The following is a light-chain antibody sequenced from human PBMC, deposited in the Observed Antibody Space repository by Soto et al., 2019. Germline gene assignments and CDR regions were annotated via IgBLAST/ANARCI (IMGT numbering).Light chain of an antibody. CDR2: EVS. CDR1: QSLLHSDGKTY. Sequence: EIVMTQSPLSLPVTPGEPASISCRSSQSLLHSDGKTYLYWYLQKPGQSPQLLIYEVSTRVSGVPDRFSGSGSGTDFTLEISRVETDDVGIYYCMQSTQLPPTFGQGTRLEIK. J-gene: IGKJ5*01. V-gene: IGKV2D-29*02. CDR3: MQSTQLPPT.